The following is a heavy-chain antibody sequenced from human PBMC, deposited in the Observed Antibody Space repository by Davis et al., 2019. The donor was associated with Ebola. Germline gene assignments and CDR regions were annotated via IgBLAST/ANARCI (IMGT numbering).Heavy chain of an antibody. CDR1: GYSFTSYW. D-gene: IGHD2-2*01. CDR2: IDPTDSYT. Sequence: GESLKIPCKGSGYSFTSYWISRVRQMPGKGLEWMGRIDPTDSYTNYNPSLKSRVTISVDRSKNQFSLKLSSVTAADTAVYYCARILGYCSIICRNWFDPWGQGTLVTVSS. J-gene: IGHJ5*02. V-gene: IGHV5-10-1*01. CDR3: ARILGYCSIICRNWFDP.